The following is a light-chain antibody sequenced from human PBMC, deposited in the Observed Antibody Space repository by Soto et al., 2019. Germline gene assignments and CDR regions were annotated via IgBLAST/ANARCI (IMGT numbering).Light chain of an antibody. CDR3: QQYSTYPWT. J-gene: IGKJ1*01. CDR1: QSISSW. Sequence: DIQMTQSPSTLSASVGDRVTITCRASQSISSWLAWYQQEPGKAPKLLIYTASSLESGVPSRFSGSGSGTEFALTISSLQPDDFATYYCQQYSTYPWTFGQGPKVEIK. CDR2: TAS. V-gene: IGKV1-5*03.